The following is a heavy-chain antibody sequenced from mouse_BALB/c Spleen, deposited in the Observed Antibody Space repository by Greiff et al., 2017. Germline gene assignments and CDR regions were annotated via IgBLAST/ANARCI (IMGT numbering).Heavy chain of an antibody. V-gene: IGHV5-6-5*01. CDR2: ISSGGST. D-gene: IGHD3-2*01. CDR1: GFTFSSYA. Sequence: EVHLVESGGGLVKPGGSLKLSCAASGFTFSSYAMSWVRQTPEKRLEWVASISSGGSTYYPDSVKGRITISRDNARNILYLQMSSLRSEDTAMYYCARGRDSSGPYFDYWGQGTTLTVSS. J-gene: IGHJ2*01. CDR3: ARGRDSSGPYFDY.